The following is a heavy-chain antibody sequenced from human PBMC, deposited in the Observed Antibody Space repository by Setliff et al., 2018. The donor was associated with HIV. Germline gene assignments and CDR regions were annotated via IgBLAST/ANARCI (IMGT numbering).Heavy chain of an antibody. CDR2: IKNRPAGGTT. CDR1: GFTFSDVW. D-gene: IGHD6-6*01. J-gene: IGHJ4*02. Sequence: LRLSCAASGFTFSDVWVNWVRQAPGRGLEWVGRIKNRPAGGTTEYAAPVKGRFTISRDDSKNMAYLQMNSLKIEDTALYFCSINSPLSSWGQGTLVTSPQ. CDR3: SINSPLSS. V-gene: IGHV3-15*01.